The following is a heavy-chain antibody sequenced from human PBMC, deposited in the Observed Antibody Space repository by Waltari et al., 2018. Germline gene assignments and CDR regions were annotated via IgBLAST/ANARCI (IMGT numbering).Heavy chain of an antibody. D-gene: IGHD3-10*01. CDR2: ISSVGSNI. CDR3: TRERSVTGKGNLDY. Sequence: EVQLVESGGGLVQTGGSLRLSCAASGFTFSSYEMNWVRQAPGKGGEWVSYISSVGSNIFYAESVKGRFTIARDNAKNSLYLQMNSLRVEDTAVYYCTRERSVTGKGNLDYWGQGTLVTVSS. V-gene: IGHV3-48*03. CDR1: GFTFSSYE. J-gene: IGHJ4*02.